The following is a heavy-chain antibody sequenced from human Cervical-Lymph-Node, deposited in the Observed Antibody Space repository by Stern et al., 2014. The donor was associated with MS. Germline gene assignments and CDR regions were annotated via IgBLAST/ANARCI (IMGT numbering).Heavy chain of an antibody. J-gene: IGHJ4*02. CDR3: ARSITASGTGGAFEF. CDR2: VHPGDSDT. CDR1: GYSFTNYW. Sequence: EVQLVESGAEVKKPGESLKISCKASGYSFTNYWIGWVRQRPGKGLEWMGIVHPGDSDTRHSPSLQGQVTISADKSISTAYLQWSSLKASDTAMYYCARSITASGTGGAFEFWGQGTLVTVSS. D-gene: IGHD6-25*01. V-gene: IGHV5-51*03.